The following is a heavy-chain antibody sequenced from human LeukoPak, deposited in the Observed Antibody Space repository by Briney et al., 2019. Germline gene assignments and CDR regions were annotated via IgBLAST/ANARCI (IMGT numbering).Heavy chain of an antibody. D-gene: IGHD5-12*01. Sequence: ASVKVSCKASGYTFTSYGISWVRQAPGQGLEWMGWISAYNGNTNYAQKLQGRVTMTTDTSTSTAYMELRSLRSDDTAVYYCARGGYSGYDYNYYYYYMDVWGKGTTVTVSS. CDR1: GYTFTSYG. J-gene: IGHJ6*03. CDR2: ISAYNGNT. V-gene: IGHV1-18*01. CDR3: ARGGYSGYDYNYYYYYMDV.